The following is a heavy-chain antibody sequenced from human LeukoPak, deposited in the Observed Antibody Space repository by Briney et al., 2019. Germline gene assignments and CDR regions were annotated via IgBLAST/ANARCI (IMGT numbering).Heavy chain of an antibody. V-gene: IGHV3-30-3*02. J-gene: IGHJ4*02. CDR3: AKTPRYIAARQSHFDY. D-gene: IGHD6-6*01. CDR1: GFSLDTYA. Sequence: GGSLRLSCVASGFSLDTYAMHWVRQAPGKGLEWVALISSHGDNKYYADSVKGRFTISRDNSENTLFLQMNSVRAEDTAVYYCAKTPRYIAARQSHFDYWGQGTLVTVSS. CDR2: ISSHGDNK.